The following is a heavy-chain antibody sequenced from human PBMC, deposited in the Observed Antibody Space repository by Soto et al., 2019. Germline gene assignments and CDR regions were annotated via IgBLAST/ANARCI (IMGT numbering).Heavy chain of an antibody. CDR3: ARQRMVYAIFSVYFDY. V-gene: IGHV3-64D*08. Sequence: HPGGSLRLSCSASGFTFSSYAMHWVRQAPGKGLEYVSAISSNGGSTYYADSVKGRFTISRDNSKNTLYLQMSSLRAEDTAVYYCARQRMVYAIFSVYFDYWGQGTLVTVSS. J-gene: IGHJ4*02. CDR1: GFTFSSYA. D-gene: IGHD2-8*01. CDR2: ISSNGGST.